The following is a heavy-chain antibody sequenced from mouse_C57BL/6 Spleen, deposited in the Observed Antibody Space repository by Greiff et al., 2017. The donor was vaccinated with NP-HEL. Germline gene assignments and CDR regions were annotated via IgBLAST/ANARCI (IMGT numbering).Heavy chain of an antibody. CDR1: GYSITSGYY. J-gene: IGHJ2*01. CDR3: ASRSSYSYYFDY. V-gene: IGHV3-6*01. Sequence: VQLKESGPGLVKPSQSLSLTCSVTGYSITSGYYWNWIRQFPGNKLEWMGYISYDGSNNYNPSLKNRISITRDTSKNQFFLKLNSVTTEDTATYYCASRSSYSYYFDYWGQGTTLTVSS. CDR2: ISYDGSN. D-gene: IGHD1-1*01.